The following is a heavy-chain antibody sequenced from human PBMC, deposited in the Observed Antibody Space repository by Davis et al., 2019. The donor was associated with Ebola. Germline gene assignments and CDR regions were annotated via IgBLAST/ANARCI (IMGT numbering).Heavy chain of an antibody. CDR2: IIPIFGTA. CDR1: GGTFSTNS. V-gene: IGHV1-69*13. CDR3: ARGGALYGDYVHDY. J-gene: IGHJ4*02. D-gene: IGHD4-17*01. Sequence: SVKVSCKASGGTFSTNSISWVRQAPGQGLEWMGGIIPIFGTANYAQKFQGRVTITADESTSTAYMELSSLRSEDTAVYYCARGGALYGDYVHDYWGQGTLVTVSS.